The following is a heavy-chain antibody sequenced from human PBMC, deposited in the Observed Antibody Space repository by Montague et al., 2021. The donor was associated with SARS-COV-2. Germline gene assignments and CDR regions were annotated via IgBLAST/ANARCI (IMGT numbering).Heavy chain of an antibody. CDR1: GFTFSSYS. Sequence: SLRLSCAASGFTFSSYSMTWVRQAPGRGLEWVSSISSSSSYIYYADSVKGRFTISRDNAKNSLYLQMNSLRAEDTAVYYCARDFNYYYYYGMDVWGQGTTVTVSS. CDR3: ARDFNYYYYYGMDV. CDR2: ISSSSSYI. V-gene: IGHV3-21*01. J-gene: IGHJ6*02.